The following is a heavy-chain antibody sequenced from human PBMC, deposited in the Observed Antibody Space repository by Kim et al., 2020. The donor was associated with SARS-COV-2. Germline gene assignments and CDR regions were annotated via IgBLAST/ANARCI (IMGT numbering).Heavy chain of an antibody. V-gene: IGHV4-59*01. J-gene: IGHJ4*02. Sequence: TPSLQSRVTISVDTSKNQFSLKLSSVTAADTAVYYCARADYYDSRLDFDYWGQGTLVTVSS. CDR3: ARADYYDSRLDFDY. D-gene: IGHD3-22*01.